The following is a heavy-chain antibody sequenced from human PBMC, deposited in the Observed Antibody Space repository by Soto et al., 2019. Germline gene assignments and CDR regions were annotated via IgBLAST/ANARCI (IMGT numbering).Heavy chain of an antibody. J-gene: IGHJ4*02. D-gene: IGHD2-15*01. Sequence: SETLSLTCTVSGGSISSSSYYWGWIRQPPGKGLEWIGSIYYSGSTYYNPSLKSRVTISVDTSKNQFSLKLSSVTAADTAVYYGARRAQDWGGKYFDYWAQGTLVPVSS. CDR3: ARRAQDWGGKYFDY. CDR2: IYYSGST. V-gene: IGHV4-39*01. CDR1: GGSISSSSYY.